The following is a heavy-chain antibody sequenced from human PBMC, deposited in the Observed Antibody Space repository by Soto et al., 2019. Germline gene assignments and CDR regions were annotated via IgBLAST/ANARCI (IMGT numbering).Heavy chain of an antibody. J-gene: IGHJ4*02. CDR3: AKDRYDFWSGYAPSYFDY. CDR1: GYTFTSYY. D-gene: IGHD3-3*01. V-gene: IGHV1-46*01. CDR2: INPSGGST. Sequence: ASVKVSCKASGYTFTSYYIHWVRQAPGQGLEWMGIINPSGGSTSYAQKFQGRVTMTRDTSTSTVYMELSSLRSEDTAVYYCAKDRYDFWSGYAPSYFDYWGQGTLVTVSS.